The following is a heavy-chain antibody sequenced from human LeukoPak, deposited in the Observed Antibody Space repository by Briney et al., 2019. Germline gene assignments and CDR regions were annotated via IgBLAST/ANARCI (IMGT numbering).Heavy chain of an antibody. CDR3: ARGRGAARFVTIEFDY. D-gene: IGHD6-6*01. CDR2: INHRGST. J-gene: IGHJ4*02. V-gene: IGHV4-34*01. CDR1: GGSFSGYH. Sequence: SETLSLTCAVSGGSFSGYHWSWIRQPPGKGLEWVWEINHRGSTNYNPSLKSRVTMSVDTSKNQFSLKLSSVTAADTAVYYCARGRGAARFVTIEFDYWGQGALVTVSS.